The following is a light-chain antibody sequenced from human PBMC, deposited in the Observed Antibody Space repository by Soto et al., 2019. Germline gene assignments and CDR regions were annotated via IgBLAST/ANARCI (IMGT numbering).Light chain of an antibody. CDR2: DVS. CDR3: KSFTTSTTDV. J-gene: IGLJ1*01. V-gene: IGLV2-14*01. CDR1: SSDIGSYNY. Sequence: QSALTQPASVSGSPGQSIAISCTGTSSDIGSYNYVSWYQQHPGKAPKLMIYDVSNRPSGVSDRFSGSKSGNTASLTISGLQAEDEADYYCKSFTTSTTDVFGTGTKLTVL.